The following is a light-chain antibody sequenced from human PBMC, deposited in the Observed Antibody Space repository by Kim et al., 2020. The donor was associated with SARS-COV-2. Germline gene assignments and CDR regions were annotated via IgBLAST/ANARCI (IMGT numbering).Light chain of an antibody. Sequence: QSALTQPASGSGSPGQSITISCTGTSSDVGGYNYVSWYQQHPGKAPKLMIYDVSNRPSGVSNRFSGSKSGNTASLTISGLQAEDEADYYCSSYTSSSTPVVFGGGTQLTVL. CDR1: SSDVGGYNY. V-gene: IGLV2-14*03. J-gene: IGLJ2*01. CDR3: SSYTSSSTPVV. CDR2: DVS.